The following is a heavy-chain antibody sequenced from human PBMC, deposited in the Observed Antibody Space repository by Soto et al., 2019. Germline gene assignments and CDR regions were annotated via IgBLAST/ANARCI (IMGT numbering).Heavy chain of an antibody. CDR2: ISSSSSYI. V-gene: IGHV3-21*01. D-gene: IGHD3-22*01. CDR1: GFTFSSYS. CDR3: ARDHSDYYDSSGSWFDP. Sequence: GGSLRLSCAASGFTFSSYSMNWVRQAPGKGLEWVSSISSSSSYIYYADSVKGRFTISRDNAKNSLYLQMNSLRAEDTAVYYCARDHSDYYDSSGSWFDPWGQGTLVNASS. J-gene: IGHJ5*02.